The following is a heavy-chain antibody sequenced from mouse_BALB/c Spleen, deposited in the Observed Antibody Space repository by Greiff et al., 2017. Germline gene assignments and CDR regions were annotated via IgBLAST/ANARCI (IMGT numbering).Heavy chain of an antibody. Sequence: VQLVESGPGLVAPSQSLSITCTVSGFSLTSYGVHWVRQPPGKGLEWLGVIWAGGSTNYNSSLMSRLSISKDNSKSQVFLKMNSLQTDDTAMYYCARDRGGDYDFDYWGQGTTLTVSS. J-gene: IGHJ2*01. CDR1: GFSLTSYG. CDR3: ARDRGGDYDFDY. V-gene: IGHV2-9*02. CDR2: IWAGGST. D-gene: IGHD2-4*01.